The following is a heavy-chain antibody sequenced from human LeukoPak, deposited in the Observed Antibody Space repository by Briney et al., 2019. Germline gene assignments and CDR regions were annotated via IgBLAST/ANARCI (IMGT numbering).Heavy chain of an antibody. CDR3: ARGPRGVMAGYYDFWSGEYYYYYYMDV. D-gene: IGHD3-3*01. CDR1: GGTFSSYA. J-gene: IGHJ6*03. CDR2: IIPIFGSA. Sequence: SSVKDSCKASGGTFSSYAINWVRQAAGQGLEWMGGIIPIFGSANYAQKFQGRVTITTDESTSTAYMELSSLRSEDTAVYYCARGPRGVMAGYYDFWSGEYYYYYYMDVWGKGTTVTVSS. V-gene: IGHV1-69*05.